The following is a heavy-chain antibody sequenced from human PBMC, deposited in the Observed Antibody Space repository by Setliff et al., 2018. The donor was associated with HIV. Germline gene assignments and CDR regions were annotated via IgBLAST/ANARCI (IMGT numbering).Heavy chain of an antibody. Sequence: SETLSLTCTVSGDSIRSNVNYWGWIRQPPGKGLEWIGNIYYSGRTDYNPSLKSRVTISVDTSKEQFSLKLSSVTAADTAVYYCARCMSVAVPEYWGQGTLVTVSS. D-gene: IGHD2-21*01. J-gene: IGHJ4*02. CDR1: GDSIRSNVNY. CDR3: ARCMSVAVPEY. V-gene: IGHV4-39*07. CDR2: IYYSGRT.